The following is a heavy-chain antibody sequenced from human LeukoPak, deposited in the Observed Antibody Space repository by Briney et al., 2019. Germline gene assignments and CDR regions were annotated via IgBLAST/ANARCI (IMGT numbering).Heavy chain of an antibody. J-gene: IGHJ3*02. V-gene: IGHV1-2*02. Sequence: ASVKVSCKASGYTFRGYYMHWVRQAPGQGLEWMGWINPNSGGTNYAQKFQGRVTMTRDTSISTAYMELSRLRSDDTAVYYCARESFTTVTSATDAFDIWGQGTMVTVSS. D-gene: IGHD4-17*01. CDR1: GYTFRGYY. CDR3: ARESFTTVTSATDAFDI. CDR2: INPNSGGT.